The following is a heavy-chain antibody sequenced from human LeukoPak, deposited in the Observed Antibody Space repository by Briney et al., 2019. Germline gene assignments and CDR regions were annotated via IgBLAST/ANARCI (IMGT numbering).Heavy chain of an antibody. D-gene: IGHD6-19*01. CDR3: ARELQSYGYSSGWPASWFDP. CDR2: IYYSGST. Sequence: SETLSLTCAVSGGSISSSSYYWGWIRQPPGKGLEWIGSIYYSGSTYYNPSLKSRVTISVDTSKNQFSLKLSSVTAADTAAYYRARELQSYGYSSGWPASWFDPWGQGTLVTVSS. CDR1: GGSISSSSYY. J-gene: IGHJ5*02. V-gene: IGHV4-39*07.